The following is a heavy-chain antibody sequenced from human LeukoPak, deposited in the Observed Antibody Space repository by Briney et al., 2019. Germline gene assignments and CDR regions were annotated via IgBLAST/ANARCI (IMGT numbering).Heavy chain of an antibody. CDR2: IYHSGST. J-gene: IGHJ4*02. Sequence: SETLSLTCTVSGGSISSGGYYWSWIRQPPGKGLEWIGYIYHSGSTYYNPSLKSRVTISVDRSKNQFSLKLSSVTAADTAVYYCARAPVDTAMFANYWGQGTLVTVSS. CDR3: ARAPVDTAMFANY. CDR1: GGSISSGGYY. D-gene: IGHD5-18*01. V-gene: IGHV4-30-2*01.